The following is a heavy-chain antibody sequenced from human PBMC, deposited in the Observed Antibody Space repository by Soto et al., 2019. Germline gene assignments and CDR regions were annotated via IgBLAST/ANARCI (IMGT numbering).Heavy chain of an antibody. CDR1: GYTFTGYY. CDR3: AIYIDYYDSSGYTTMPSQTLFDY. V-gene: IGHV1-2*02. D-gene: IGHD3-22*01. Sequence: ASVKVSCKASGYTFTGYYMHWVRQAPGQGLEWMGWINPNSGGTNYAQKFQGRVTMTRDTSISTAYMELSRLRSDDTAVYYCAIYIDYYDSSGYTTMPSQTLFDYWGQGTLVIVSS. J-gene: IGHJ4*02. CDR2: INPNSGGT.